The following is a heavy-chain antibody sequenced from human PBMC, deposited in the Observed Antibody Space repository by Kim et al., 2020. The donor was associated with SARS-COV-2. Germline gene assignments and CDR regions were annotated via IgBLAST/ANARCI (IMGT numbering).Heavy chain of an antibody. D-gene: IGHD2-2*01. CDR3: AKQDIVVVLSWYFDL. J-gene: IGHJ2*01. CDR1: GFTFSSYA. V-gene: IGHV3-23*01. CDR2: ISGSGGST. Sequence: GGSLRLSCAASGFTFSSYAMSWVRQAPGKGLEWVSAISGSGGSTYYADSVKGRFTISRDNSKNTLYLQMNSLRAEDTAVYYCAKQDIVVVLSWYFDLWGRGPLVTVSS.